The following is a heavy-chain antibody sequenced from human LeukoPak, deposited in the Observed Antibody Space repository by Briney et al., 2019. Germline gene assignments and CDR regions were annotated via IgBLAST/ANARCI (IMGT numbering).Heavy chain of an antibody. Sequence: SETLSLTCAVYGGSFSGYYWSWIRQPPGKGLEWIGEINHSGSTNYNPSLKSRVTISVDTSKNQFSLKLSSVTAADTAVYYCARGPSRVVVTAMGAFDIWGQGTMVTVSS. V-gene: IGHV4-34*01. J-gene: IGHJ3*02. CDR3: ARGPSRVVVTAMGAFDI. CDR2: INHSGST. CDR1: GGSFSGYY. D-gene: IGHD2-21*02.